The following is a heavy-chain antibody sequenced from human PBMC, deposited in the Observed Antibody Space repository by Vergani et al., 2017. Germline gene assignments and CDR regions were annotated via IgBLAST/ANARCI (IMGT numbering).Heavy chain of an antibody. V-gene: IGHV3-21*01. CDR2: ISSSSSYI. J-gene: IGHJ5*02. Sequence: EVQLVESGGGLVKPGGSLRLSCAASGFTFSSYSMNWVRQAPGKGLEWVSSISSSSSYIYYADSVKGRFTISRDNAKNSLYLQMNSLRAEDTAVYYCARDSRFVVVPASDPWGQGTLVTVSS. D-gene: IGHD2-2*01. CDR1: GFTFSSYS. CDR3: ARDSRFVVVPASDP.